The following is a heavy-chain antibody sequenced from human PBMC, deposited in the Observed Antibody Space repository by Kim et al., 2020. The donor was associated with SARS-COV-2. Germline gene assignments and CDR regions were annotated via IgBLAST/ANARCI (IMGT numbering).Heavy chain of an antibody. Sequence: GGSLRLSCAASGFTFSNAWMSWVRQAPGKGLEWVGRIKSKTDGGTTDYAAPVKGRFTISRDDSKNTLYLQMNSLKTEDTAVYYCTTEISVPRPGIPWITMIVVPYPTQHWGQGTLVTVSS. V-gene: IGHV3-15*01. J-gene: IGHJ1*01. D-gene: IGHD3-22*01. CDR2: IKSKTDGGTT. CDR1: GFTFSNAW. CDR3: TTEISVPRPGIPWITMIVVPYPTQH.